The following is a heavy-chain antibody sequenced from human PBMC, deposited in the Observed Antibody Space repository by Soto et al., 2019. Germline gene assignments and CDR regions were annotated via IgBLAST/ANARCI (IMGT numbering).Heavy chain of an antibody. D-gene: IGHD2-8*01. CDR2: IYYSGST. J-gene: IGHJ4*02. CDR3: ARVIVGMGRGDFDY. CDR1: GGSISSGGHY. V-gene: IGHV4-31*03. Sequence: QVQLQESGPGLVKPSQTLSLTCTVSGGSISSGGHYWSWIRQHPGKGLEWIGYIYYSGSTYYNSSLKSRVTISVDTSKNQFSLKLSSVTAADTAVYYCARVIVGMGRGDFDYWGQGTLVTVSS.